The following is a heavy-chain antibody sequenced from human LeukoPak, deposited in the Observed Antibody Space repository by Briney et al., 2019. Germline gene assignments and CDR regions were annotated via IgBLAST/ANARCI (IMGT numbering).Heavy chain of an antibody. CDR1: GGSISSYY. D-gene: IGHD6-19*01. CDR3: ARVGSGSGYFDY. CDR2: IYYSGST. Sequence: PSETLSLTCTVSGGSISSYYWSLIRQPPGKGLEWIGYIYYSGSTNYNPSLKSRVTISVDTSKNQFSLKLSSVPAADTAVYYCARVGSGSGYFDYWGQGTLVTVSS. J-gene: IGHJ4*02. V-gene: IGHV4-59*01.